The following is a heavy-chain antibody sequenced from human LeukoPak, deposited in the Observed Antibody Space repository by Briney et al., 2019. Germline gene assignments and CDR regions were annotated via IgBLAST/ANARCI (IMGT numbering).Heavy chain of an antibody. J-gene: IGHJ4*02. Sequence: GGSLRLSCAASGFTVSSNYMSWVRQAPGKGLELVSVIYSGCITYYADSVKGRFTISRDNSKNTLYLQMNSLRAEDTAVYYCATSPRFGELLRFDYWGQGILVTVSS. D-gene: IGHD3-10*01. CDR2: IYSGCIT. V-gene: IGHV3-53*01. CDR1: GFTVSSNY. CDR3: ATSPRFGELLRFDY.